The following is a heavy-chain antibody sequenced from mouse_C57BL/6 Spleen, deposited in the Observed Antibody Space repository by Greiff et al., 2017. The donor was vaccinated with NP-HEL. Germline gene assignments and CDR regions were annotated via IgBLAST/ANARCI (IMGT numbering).Heavy chain of an antibody. CDR3: AMGSNYYYAMDY. J-gene: IGHJ4*01. V-gene: IGHV1-55*01. CDR1: GYTFTSYW. Sequence: VQLQQPGAELVKPGASVKMSCKASGYTFTSYWITWVKQRPGQGLEWIGDIYPGSGSTNYNEKFKSKATLTVDTSSSTAYMQLSSLTSEDAAVYYCAMGSNYYYAMDYWGQGTSVTVSS. CDR2: IYPGSGST. D-gene: IGHD2-5*01.